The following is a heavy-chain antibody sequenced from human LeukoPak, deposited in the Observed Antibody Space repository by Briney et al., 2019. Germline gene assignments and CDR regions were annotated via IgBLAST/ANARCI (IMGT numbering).Heavy chain of an antibody. D-gene: IGHD2-21*02. CDR3: AKSHHVTAIDY. CDR2: ISGSGDST. CDR1: GFTFSNYA. J-gene: IGHJ4*02. V-gene: IGHV3-23*01. Sequence: PGGSLRLSCAASGFTFSNYAMRWVRQAPGKGLEWVSGISGSGDSTYYAGSVKGRFTISRDNSKNTLYLQMNSLRADDTAVYYCAKSHHVTAIDYWGQGTLVTVSS.